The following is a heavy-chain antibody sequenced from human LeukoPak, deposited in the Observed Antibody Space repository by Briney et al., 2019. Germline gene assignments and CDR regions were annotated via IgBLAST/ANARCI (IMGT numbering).Heavy chain of an antibody. Sequence: SSETLSLTCTVSGYSLSRGYYWGWIRQPPGTGLEWIGNIYHSGSTYYNPSLKSRAAISVDTSKNQFSLKLSSVTAADTAVYYCAREKGENYESSGYVDYWGQGTLVTVSS. J-gene: IGHJ4*02. CDR1: GYSLSRGYY. D-gene: IGHD3-22*01. CDR3: AREKGENYESSGYVDY. V-gene: IGHV4-38-2*02. CDR2: IYHSGST.